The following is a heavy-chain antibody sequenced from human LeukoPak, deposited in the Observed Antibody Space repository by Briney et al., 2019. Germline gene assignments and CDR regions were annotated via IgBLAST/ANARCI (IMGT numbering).Heavy chain of an antibody. CDR3: AKDRLLVGYFDY. Sequence: GGSLRLSCAASGFTFSSYGMHWVRQAPGKGLEWVAVISYDGSNKYYADSVKGRFTISRDNSKNTLYLQMNSLRAEDTAVYYCAKDRLLVGYFDYWGQGTLVTVSS. J-gene: IGHJ4*02. V-gene: IGHV3-30*18. CDR1: GFTFSSYG. CDR2: ISYDGSNK. D-gene: IGHD2-8*02.